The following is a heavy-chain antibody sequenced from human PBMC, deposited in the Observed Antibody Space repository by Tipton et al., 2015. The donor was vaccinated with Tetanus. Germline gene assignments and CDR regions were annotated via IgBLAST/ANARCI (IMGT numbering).Heavy chain of an antibody. V-gene: IGHV4-59*12. CDR2: IYYSGST. D-gene: IGHD1-26*01. J-gene: IGHJ5*02. CDR1: GGSLSTFY. CDR3: ARGVGTVGSIPLYSWLDP. Sequence: TLSLTCSISGGSLSTFYWSWIRQVPGKGLEWIGYIYYSGSTNYNPSLKSRLTMSVDASKNQFSLKLSSVTAADTAVYYCARGVGTVGSIPLYSWLDPWGQGTLVTVSS.